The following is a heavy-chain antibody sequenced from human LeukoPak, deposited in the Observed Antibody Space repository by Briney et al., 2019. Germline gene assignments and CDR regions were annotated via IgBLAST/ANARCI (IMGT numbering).Heavy chain of an antibody. V-gene: IGHV3-21*01. CDR1: GFTFSSYS. CDR3: ARDDILTGYYNRRFDY. CDR2: ISSSSSYI. D-gene: IGHD3-9*01. J-gene: IGHJ4*02. Sequence: GGSLRLSCAASGFTFSSYSMNWVRQAPGKGLEWVSSISSSSSYIYYADSVKGRFTISRDNAKNSLYLQMNSLRAEDTAVYYCARDDILTGYYNRRFDYWGQGTLVTVSS.